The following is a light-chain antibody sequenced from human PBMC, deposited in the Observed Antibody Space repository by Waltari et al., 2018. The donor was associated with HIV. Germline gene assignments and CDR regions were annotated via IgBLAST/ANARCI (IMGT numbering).Light chain of an antibody. J-gene: IGLJ2*01. CDR1: TTDIGGYNY. CDR3: CSYTKLTTHYVL. CDR2: GVS. V-gene: IGLV2-14*03. Sequence: QSALTQPASVSGSPGQSIPISCNGTTTDIGGYNYVSWYQCHPDKAPKLIIFGVSNRPSGISSRFSGSKSGNTASLTISGLQAVDEADYYCCSYTKLTTHYVLFGGGTKLTVL.